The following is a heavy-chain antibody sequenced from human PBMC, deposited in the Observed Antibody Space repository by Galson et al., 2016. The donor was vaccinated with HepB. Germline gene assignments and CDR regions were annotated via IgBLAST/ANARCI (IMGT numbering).Heavy chain of an antibody. CDR2: IWHDGSNT. Sequence: SLRLSCAVSGFSSSTYAMHWVRQAPGKGLEWVAVIWHDGSNTYYADTVKGRFTISRDNSKNTLYLQMNSLRAEETAVYFCARGPDENGAAYLDYWGPGTLVTVSS. CDR1: GFSSSTYA. V-gene: IGHV3-33*01. CDR3: ARGPDENGAAYLDY. D-gene: IGHD1-1*01. J-gene: IGHJ4*02.